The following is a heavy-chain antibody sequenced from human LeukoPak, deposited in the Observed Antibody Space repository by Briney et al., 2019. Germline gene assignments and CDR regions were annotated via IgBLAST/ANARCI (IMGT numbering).Heavy chain of an antibody. CDR2: ISYDGSNK. CDR3: AKGQTYYDFWSGSSEPDY. Sequence: GGSLRLSCAASGFTFSSYGMHWVRQAPGKGLEWVAVISYDGSNKYYADSVKGRFTISRDNSKNTLYLQMNSLRAEDTAVYYCAKGQTYYDFWSGSSEPDYWGQGTLVTVSS. CDR1: GFTFSSYG. D-gene: IGHD3-3*01. V-gene: IGHV3-30*18. J-gene: IGHJ4*02.